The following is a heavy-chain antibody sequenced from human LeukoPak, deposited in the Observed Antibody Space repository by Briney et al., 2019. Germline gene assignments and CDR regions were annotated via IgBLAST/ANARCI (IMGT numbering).Heavy chain of an antibody. V-gene: IGHV3-23*01. CDR2: ISGSGGNT. CDR3: PRGAAHDY. Sequence: PGGSLRLSCAASGFTFSSYAMSWVRQAPGKGLEWVSSISGSGGNTYYADSVKGRFTISRDNSKNTVYLQMNSLRAEDTAVYYCPRGAAHDYWGQGTLVTVSS. D-gene: IGHD1-26*01. J-gene: IGHJ4*02. CDR1: GFTFSSYA.